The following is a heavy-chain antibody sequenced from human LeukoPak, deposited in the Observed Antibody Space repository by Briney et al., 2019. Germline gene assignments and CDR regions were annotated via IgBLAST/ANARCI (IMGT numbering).Heavy chain of an antibody. CDR2: ISSGSTYI. V-gene: IGHV3-21*01. D-gene: IGHD2-21*02. J-gene: IGHJ5*02. CDR3: ARDKLAYCGGDCYPDA. Sequence: GGSLRLSCAASGFTFNSYRMHWVRQAPGRGLEWVSSISSGSTYIYYAGSVKGRFTISRDNGKNSLYLQMNSLRAEDTAVYYCARDKLAYCGGDCYPDAWGQGTLVTVSS. CDR1: GFTFNSYR.